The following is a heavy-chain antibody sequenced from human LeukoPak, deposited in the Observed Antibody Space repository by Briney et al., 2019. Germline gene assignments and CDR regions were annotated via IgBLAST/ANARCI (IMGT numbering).Heavy chain of an antibody. Sequence: PGGSLRLSCSASGFTFSTFPMHWVRQAPGKGLEYFSAISRNGDTTYYADSVKGRFTISRDNSKNTLYLQMSSLRPEDTAVYYCVKALTDDAFDIRGQGTMVTVSS. J-gene: IGHJ3*02. CDR2: ISRNGDTT. V-gene: IGHV3-64D*06. CDR3: VKALTDDAFDI. CDR1: GFTFSTFP.